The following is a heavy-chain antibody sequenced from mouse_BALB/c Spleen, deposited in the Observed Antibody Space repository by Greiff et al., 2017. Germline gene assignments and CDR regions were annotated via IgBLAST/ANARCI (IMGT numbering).Heavy chain of an antibody. CDR3: ARTARYDEAMDY. D-gene: IGHD2-14*01. J-gene: IGHJ4*01. V-gene: IGHV1-7*01. CDR1: GYTFTSYW. Sequence: QVQLQQSGAELAKPGASVKMSCKASGYTFTSYWMHWVKQRPGQGLEWIGYINPSTGYTEYNQKFKDKATLTADKSSSTAYMQLSSLTSEDSAVYYCARTARYDEAMDYWGQGTSVTVSS. CDR2: INPSTGYT.